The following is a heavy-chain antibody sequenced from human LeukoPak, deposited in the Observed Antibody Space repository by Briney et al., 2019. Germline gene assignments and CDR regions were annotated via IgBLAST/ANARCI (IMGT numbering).Heavy chain of an antibody. CDR2: FFYTGSA. Sequence: SETLSLTGTVSGGPISSSNYYWAWIRQPPGKGLEWIGSFFYTGSASYMPSLKSRVTISIDTSKNQFSLRLSSVTAADTAIYYCARQRFCSGATCYDYFDSWGQGTLVTVSS. J-gene: IGHJ4*02. CDR1: GGPISSSNYY. CDR3: ARQRFCSGATCYDYFDS. V-gene: IGHV4-39*01. D-gene: IGHD2-2*01.